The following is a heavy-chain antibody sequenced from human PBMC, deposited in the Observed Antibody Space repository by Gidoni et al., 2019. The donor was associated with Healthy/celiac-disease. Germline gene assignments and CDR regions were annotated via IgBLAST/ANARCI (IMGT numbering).Heavy chain of an antibody. V-gene: IGHV4-38-2*02. D-gene: IGHD3-22*01. J-gene: IGHJ4*02. CDR2: IYHSGST. CDR3: ARDIYYYDSSGYVDY. Sequence: PGLVKPSETLSLTCTVSGYSIGSGYYWGWIRQPPGKWLEWIGSIYHSGSTYYNPSLKSRVTISVDTSKNQFSLKLSSVTAADTAVYYCARDIYYYDSSGYVDYWGQGTLVTVSS. CDR1: GYSIGSGYY.